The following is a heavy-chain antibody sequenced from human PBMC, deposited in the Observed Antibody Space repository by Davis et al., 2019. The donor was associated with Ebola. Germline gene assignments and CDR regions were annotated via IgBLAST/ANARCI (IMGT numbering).Heavy chain of an antibody. V-gene: IGHV3-30*04. CDR3: ARKTHLDY. CDR1: GSTFSSYA. Sequence: PGGSLRPSCPASGSTFSSYAMHWVRQAPGKGLEWVAVISYDGSNKYYADSVKGRFTISRDNSKNTLYLQMNSLRAEDTAVYYCARKTHLDYWGQGTLVTVSS. J-gene: IGHJ4*02. CDR2: ISYDGSNK.